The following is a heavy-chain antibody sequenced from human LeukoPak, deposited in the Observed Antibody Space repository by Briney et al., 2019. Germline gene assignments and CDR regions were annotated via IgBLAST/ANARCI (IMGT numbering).Heavy chain of an antibody. Sequence: GASVKVSCKASGYTFTGYYMHWVRXAPGQGLEWMGWXNPNSGGTNYAQKFQGRVTMTRDTSISTAYMELSRLRSDDTAVYYCARASKRGGDCYSFDYWGQGTLVTVSS. J-gene: IGHJ4*02. D-gene: IGHD2-21*02. CDR1: GYTFTGYY. CDR3: ARASKRGGDCYSFDY. V-gene: IGHV1-2*02. CDR2: XNPNSGGT.